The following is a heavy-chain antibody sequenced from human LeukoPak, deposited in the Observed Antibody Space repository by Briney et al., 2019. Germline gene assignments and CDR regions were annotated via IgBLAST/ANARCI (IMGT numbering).Heavy chain of an antibody. J-gene: IGHJ4*02. Sequence: SETLSLTCTVSDDSITMYYWTWIRQPPGKGLEWIGRIYTSGSTNYNPSLKSRVTMSVDTSKNQFSLKLSSVTAADTAVYYCARDIYYYDSSGYYRFDYWGQGTLVTVSS. CDR2: IYTSGST. V-gene: IGHV4-4*07. CDR3: ARDIYYYDSSGYYRFDY. CDR1: DDSITMYY. D-gene: IGHD3-22*01.